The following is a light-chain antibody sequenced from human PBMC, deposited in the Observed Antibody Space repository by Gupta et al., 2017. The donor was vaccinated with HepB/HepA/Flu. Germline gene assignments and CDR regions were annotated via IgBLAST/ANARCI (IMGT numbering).Light chain of an antibody. CDR2: LGS. Sequence: DSVVTHSPLSVPPPPGEPASISCRSSQSLLQSNGYDYLAWYLQKPGQSPRLLIYLGSSRASGVPDRFSGSGSGTDFTLKISRVEAEDVGVYYCMQFLQTPYTFGQGTKLEIK. V-gene: IGKV2-28*01. J-gene: IGKJ2*01. CDR3: MQFLQTPYT. CDR1: QSLLQSNGYDY.